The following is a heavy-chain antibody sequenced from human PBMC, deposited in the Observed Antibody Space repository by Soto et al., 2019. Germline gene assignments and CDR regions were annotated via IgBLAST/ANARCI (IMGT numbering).Heavy chain of an antibody. V-gene: IGHV1-18*01. D-gene: IGHD3-16*02. CDR1: GYTFTSYG. J-gene: IGHJ4*02. Sequence: ASVKVSCKASGYTFTSYGITWVRQAPGQGLEWMGWISGYNGDTNYAQQFQGRVTMTTDTSTKTAYLEVMTLGFDDTAVYYCARGGSYRDFDSWGQGTLVTAPQ. CDR2: ISGYNGDT. CDR3: ARGGSYRDFDS.